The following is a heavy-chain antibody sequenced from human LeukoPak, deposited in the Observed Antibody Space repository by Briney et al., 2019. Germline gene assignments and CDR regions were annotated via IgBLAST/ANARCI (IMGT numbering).Heavy chain of an antibody. CDR1: GFTFSTYS. CDR3: AASPVAAAGTGTYWYFDL. Sequence: GGSLRLSCAASGFTFSTYSMNWLRQAPGKGLEWVSSIRRSSTYRYNPASVKGRFTISRDNAKNSLYLKMNSLRAEDTAVYYCAASPVAAAGTGTYWYFDLWGRGTLVTVSS. CDR2: IRRSSTYR. J-gene: IGHJ2*01. D-gene: IGHD6-13*01. V-gene: IGHV3-21*01.